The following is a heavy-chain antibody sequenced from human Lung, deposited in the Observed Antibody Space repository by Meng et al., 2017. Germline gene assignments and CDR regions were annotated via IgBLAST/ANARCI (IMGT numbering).Heavy chain of an antibody. J-gene: IGHJ4*02. CDR2: VNPNNGGT. V-gene: IGHV1-2*06. CDR1: GYTFTGSY. Sequence: QVQLVQSGAEVKKPGASVKVSCKASGYTFTGSYMHWVRQAPGQGLEWMGRVNPNNGGTNYAQKFQGRVTMTRDTSISTAYLELSRLTSDDTAVYYCASYCRCTSCATYWGQGSLVTVSS. CDR3: ASYCRCTSCATY. D-gene: IGHD2-2*01.